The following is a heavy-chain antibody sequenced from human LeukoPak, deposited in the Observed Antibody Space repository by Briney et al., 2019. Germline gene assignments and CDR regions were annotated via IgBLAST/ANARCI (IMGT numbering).Heavy chain of an antibody. D-gene: IGHD1-1*01. CDR3: TRPGDRGTGDY. J-gene: IGHJ4*02. CDR1: AFTFSGSA. CDR2: IRSKANNYAT. Sequence: GGSLRLSCAASAFTFSGSAMHWVRQASGKGLEWVGRIRSKANNYATAYAASVKGRFTISRDDSKNTAYLQMNSLKIEDTAVYYCTRPGDRGTGDYWGQGTLVTVSS. V-gene: IGHV3-73*01.